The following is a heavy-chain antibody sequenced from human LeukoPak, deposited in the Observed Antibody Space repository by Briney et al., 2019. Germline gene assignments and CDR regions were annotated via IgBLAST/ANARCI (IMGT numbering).Heavy chain of an antibody. V-gene: IGHV3-23*01. Sequence: PGGSLTLSCAASGFTFSSYAMSWVRQAPGKGLEWVSAISGSGGSTYYADSVKGRFTISRDNSKNTLYLQMNSLRAEDTAVYYCARDGGRLSWFDPWGQGTLVTVSS. D-gene: IGHD3-16*01. CDR1: GFTFSSYA. J-gene: IGHJ5*02. CDR3: ARDGGRLSWFDP. CDR2: ISGSGGST.